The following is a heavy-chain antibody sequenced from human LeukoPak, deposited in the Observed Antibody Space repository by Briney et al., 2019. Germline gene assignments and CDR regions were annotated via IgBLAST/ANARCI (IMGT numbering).Heavy chain of an antibody. CDR3: ARVRGYSGYAFDY. J-gene: IGHJ4*02. V-gene: IGHV3-7*04. Sequence: PGGSLRLSCAASGFTFSDFRMSWVRQAPGKGLEWVASVKQDGTEKYYVDSVKGRFTISRDNAKNSLYLQMNSLRAEDTAIYYCARVRGYSGYAFDYWGQGTPVTVFS. CDR1: GFTFSDFR. D-gene: IGHD5-12*01. CDR2: VKQDGTEK.